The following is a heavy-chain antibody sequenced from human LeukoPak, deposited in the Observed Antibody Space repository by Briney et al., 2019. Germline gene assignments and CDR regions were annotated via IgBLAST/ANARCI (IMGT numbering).Heavy chain of an antibody. D-gene: IGHD5-18*01. CDR1: GFGSKNYA. CDR3: ARQPAGYSYGAGAFDI. V-gene: IGHV3-23*01. CDR2: ISATGVNT. J-gene: IGHJ3*02. Sequence: PGGSLRLSCTPSGFGSKNYAMSWVRLAPGKGLEWASIISATGVNTYYADSVKGRFTISRDNSKNTLYLQMNSLRAEDTAVYYCARQPAGYSYGAGAFDIWGQGTMVTVSS.